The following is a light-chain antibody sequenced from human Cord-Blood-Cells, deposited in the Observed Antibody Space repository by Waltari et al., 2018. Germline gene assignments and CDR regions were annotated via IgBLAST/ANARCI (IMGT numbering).Light chain of an antibody. CDR3: CSDAGSSTLV. J-gene: IGLJ3*02. V-gene: IGLV2-23*01. CDR2: EGS. CDR1: SSDVGSYNL. Sequence: QSALTQPASVSGSPGQSITIPCTGTSSDVGSYNLVSWYQQHPGKAPKPMIYEGSKRPSVVTNRLSGSKSGNTAARTISGRKAEDEADDYCCSDAGSSTLVCGGGTKLTGL.